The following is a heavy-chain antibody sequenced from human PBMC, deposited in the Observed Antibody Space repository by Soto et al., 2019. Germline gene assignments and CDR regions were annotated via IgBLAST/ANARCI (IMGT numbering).Heavy chain of an antibody. CDR1: GASISSGGYY. CDR2: IYYSGST. D-gene: IGHD4-17*01. Sequence: QVHLQESGPGLVKPSQTLSLTCTVSGASISSGGYYWSWIRQYPGKGLEWIAYIYYSGSTYYNPSLKGRVTISIDTSKSQFSLKLTSVTAADTAVYYCARDTYDYDAYYGMDVWGQGTTVTVSS. J-gene: IGHJ6*02. CDR3: ARDTYDYDAYYGMDV. V-gene: IGHV4-31*03.